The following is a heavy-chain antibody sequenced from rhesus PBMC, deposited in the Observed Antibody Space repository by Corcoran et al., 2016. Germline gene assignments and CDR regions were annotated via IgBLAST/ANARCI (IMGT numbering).Heavy chain of an antibody. V-gene: IGHV5-20*01. CDR3: AKGGRNQLDY. Sequence: EVQLVQSGAEAKRPGESLKISCKTSGYSFISYWISWVRQMPGKGLEWMGAIDPSDSYTRYNPSFQGQVTISADKSISTAYLQWSRLKASDTATYYCAKGGRNQLDYWGQGVLVTVSS. CDR1: GYSFISYW. CDR2: IDPSDSYT. J-gene: IGHJ4*01.